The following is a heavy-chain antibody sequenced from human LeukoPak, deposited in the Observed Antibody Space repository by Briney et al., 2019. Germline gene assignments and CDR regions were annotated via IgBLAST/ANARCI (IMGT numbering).Heavy chain of an antibody. CDR1: GFTFSSYG. CDR3: ARGFSSRVWFDP. V-gene: IGHV3-30*02. Sequence: GGSLRLSCAASGFTFSSYGMHWVRQAPGKGLEWVAFIRYDGSNKYYADSVKGRFTISRDNSKNTLYLQMNSLRAEDTAVYYCARGFSSRVWFDPWGQGTLVTVSS. J-gene: IGHJ5*02. D-gene: IGHD6-13*01. CDR2: IRYDGSNK.